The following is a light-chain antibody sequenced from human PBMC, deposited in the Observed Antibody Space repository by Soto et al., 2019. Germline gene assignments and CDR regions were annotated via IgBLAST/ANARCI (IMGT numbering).Light chain of an antibody. CDR3: QQYGSSRFT. J-gene: IGKJ3*01. V-gene: IGKV3-20*01. Sequence: EIVLTQSPATLSLSPGERATLSCRASQSVSSYLAWYQQKPGQAPRLLVYGASSRATGIPDRFSGSGSGTDFTLTISRLEPEDFAMYYCQQYGSSRFTFGPGTKVDVK. CDR1: QSVSSY. CDR2: GAS.